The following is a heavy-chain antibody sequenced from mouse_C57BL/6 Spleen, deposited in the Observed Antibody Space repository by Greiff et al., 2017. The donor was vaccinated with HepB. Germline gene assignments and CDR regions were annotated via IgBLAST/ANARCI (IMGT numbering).Heavy chain of an antibody. CDR2: IDPANGNT. CDR1: GFNIKNTY. J-gene: IGHJ4*01. Sequence: VQLKQSVAELVRPGASVKLSCTASGFNIKNTYMHWVKQRPEQGLEWIGRIDPANGNTKYAPKFQGKATITADTSSNTAYLQLSSLTSEDTAIYYCAHYYYCSSYVAMDYWGQGTSVTVSS. D-gene: IGHD1-1*01. V-gene: IGHV14-3*01. CDR3: AHYYYCSSYVAMDY.